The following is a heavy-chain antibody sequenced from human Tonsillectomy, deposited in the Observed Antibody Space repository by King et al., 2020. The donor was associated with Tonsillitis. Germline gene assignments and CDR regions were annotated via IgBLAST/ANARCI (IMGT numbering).Heavy chain of an antibody. J-gene: IGHJ4*02. CDR2: IFYSGST. Sequence: VQLQESGPGLVKPSETLSLTCTVSGGSISSYYWSWIRQPPGKGLEWIGYIFYSGSTNYNPSLKSRVTISVDTSKNHFSLNLSSVTAADTAVYYCARGRPYCSGRSCPYYFDYRGPGTLLTVS. CDR3: ARGRPYCSGRSCPYYFDY. CDR1: GGSISSYY. D-gene: IGHD2-15*01. V-gene: IGHV4-59*08.